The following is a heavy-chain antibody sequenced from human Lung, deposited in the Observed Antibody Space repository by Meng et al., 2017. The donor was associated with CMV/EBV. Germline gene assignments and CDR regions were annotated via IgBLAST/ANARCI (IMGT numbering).Heavy chain of an antibody. CDR1: GFTLNSYT. J-gene: IGHJ3*02. CDR3: ATSRFHGDFKDAVNI. CDR2: ISYDGTYK. D-gene: IGHD2-21*01. V-gene: IGHV3-30-3*01. Sequence: GESLKISYAASGFTLNSYTVHWVRQAPGKGLEWMAVISYDGTYKYYGDSVKGRFTVSRDNSKRSLYLQMNSLRPEDTAVYYCATSRFHGDFKDAVNIWGQGTLVXVSS.